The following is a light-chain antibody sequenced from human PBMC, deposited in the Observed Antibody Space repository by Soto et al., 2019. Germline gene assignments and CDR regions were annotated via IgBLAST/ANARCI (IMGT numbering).Light chain of an antibody. J-gene: IGKJ1*01. V-gene: IGKV2D-29*01. CDR3: MQNTQPPWT. CDR2: EVF. Sequence: DTVMTQTPLSLSVTLGQPASICCKSSQSLLHSDGKAYLYWYLQKPGQPPQLLIYEVFNRFSGVPERFSGSGSGTDFTLKISRVEAEDVGVYYCMQNTQPPWTFGPGTKVDIK. CDR1: QSLLHSDGKAY.